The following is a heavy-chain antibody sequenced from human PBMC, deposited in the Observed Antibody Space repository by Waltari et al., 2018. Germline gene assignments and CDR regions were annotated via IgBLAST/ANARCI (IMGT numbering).Heavy chain of an antibody. Sequence: QVQLVQSGAEVKKPGASVKVSCKASGYTFTSYAMHWVRQAPGQRLEWMGWINAGNGNTKYSQEFQGRVTITRDTSASTAYMELSSLRSEDTAVYYCAGLTGTTWDVHWFDPWGQGTLVTVSS. CDR1: GYTFTSYA. J-gene: IGHJ5*02. V-gene: IGHV1-3*03. CDR3: AGLTGTTWDVHWFDP. D-gene: IGHD1-7*01. CDR2: INAGNGNT.